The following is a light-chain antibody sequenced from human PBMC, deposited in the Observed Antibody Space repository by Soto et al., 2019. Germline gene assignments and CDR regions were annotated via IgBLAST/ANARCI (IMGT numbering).Light chain of an antibody. CDR3: SSYTSSSTRV. Sequence: QSALTQPASVSGSPGQSITISCTGTSCDVGAYDYVSWYQQHPDKAPKLMIYEVSNRPSGVSKRFSGSKSVNTATLTISGLQADDEADYYCSSYTSSSTRVFGTGTKVTVL. J-gene: IGLJ1*01. CDR1: SCDVGAYDY. V-gene: IGLV2-14*03. CDR2: EVS.